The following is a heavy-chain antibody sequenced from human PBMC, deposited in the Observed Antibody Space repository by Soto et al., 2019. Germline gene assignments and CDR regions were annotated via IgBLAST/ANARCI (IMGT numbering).Heavy chain of an antibody. CDR2: VNHSGTT. J-gene: IGHJ6*02. V-gene: IGHV4-34*01. CDR1: GGSFSAYY. CDR3: ARGRGQISLYQYYIMDV. D-gene: IGHD3-10*01. Sequence: SETLSLTCAVYGGSFSAYYWSWIRQPPVKGLEWIGEVNHSGTTNYNPSLKSRVTISVDTSKNQFSLKLSSVTAADTAVYYCARGRGQISLYQYYIMDVWGQGTTVTVS.